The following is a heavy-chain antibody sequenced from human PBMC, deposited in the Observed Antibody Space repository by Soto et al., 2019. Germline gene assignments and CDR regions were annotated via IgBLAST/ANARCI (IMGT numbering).Heavy chain of an antibody. D-gene: IGHD3-22*01. CDR1: GGTFSSYA. CDR2: IIPIFGTA. CDR3: AREPYYYDSSGPSTYYYYYGMDV. J-gene: IGHJ6*02. V-gene: IGHV1-69*01. Sequence: QVQLVQSGAEVKKPGSSVKVSCKASGGTFSSYAISWVRQAPGQGLEWMGGIIPIFGTANYAQKFQGRVTITADESTRIAYMELSSLRSEDTAVYYCAREPYYYDSSGPSTYYYYYGMDVWGQGTTVTVSS.